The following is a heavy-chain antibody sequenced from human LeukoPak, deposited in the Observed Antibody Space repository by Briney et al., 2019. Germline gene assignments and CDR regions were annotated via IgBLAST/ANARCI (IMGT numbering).Heavy chain of an antibody. Sequence: GGSLRLSCAASGLTFSSYAMNWVRQASGKGLEWVSGITDNGRKTYYADSVKGRFSISRDNSKNALYLQMSDLRAEDTAVYYCAKITVATTPNYWGQGTLVTVSS. V-gene: IGHV3-23*01. J-gene: IGHJ4*02. CDR2: ITDNGRKT. D-gene: IGHD3-10*01. CDR3: AKITVATTPNY. CDR1: GLTFSSYA.